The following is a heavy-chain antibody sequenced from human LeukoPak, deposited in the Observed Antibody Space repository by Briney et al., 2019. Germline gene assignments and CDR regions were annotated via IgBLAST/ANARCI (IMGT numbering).Heavy chain of an antibody. V-gene: IGHV4-34*01. Sequence: SETLSLTCAVYGGSFSGYYWSWIRQAPGKGLEWIGEINHSGSTNYNPSLKSRVTISVDTSKNQFSLNLSSVTAADTAVYHCARRATNSRLSMVRGVIVAANNQHFDHWGQGTLVTVSS. CDR2: INHSGST. CDR1: GGSFSGYY. D-gene: IGHD3-10*01. J-gene: IGHJ4*02. CDR3: ARRATNSRLSMVRGVIVAANNQHFDH.